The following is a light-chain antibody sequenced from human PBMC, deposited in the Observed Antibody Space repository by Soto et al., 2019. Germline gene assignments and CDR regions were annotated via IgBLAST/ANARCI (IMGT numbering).Light chain of an antibody. CDR1: QSISSY. Sequence: DIQMTQSPSSLSPPVGDRVTITCRASQSISSYLNWYQKKPGKDPKLLIYAASSLQSGVPSRFSGSGSGTDFNLTISSLQTEDFATYECQQSYSTTITGGQGTRREIK. V-gene: IGKV1-39*01. CDR2: AAS. J-gene: IGKJ5*01. CDR3: QQSYSTTIT.